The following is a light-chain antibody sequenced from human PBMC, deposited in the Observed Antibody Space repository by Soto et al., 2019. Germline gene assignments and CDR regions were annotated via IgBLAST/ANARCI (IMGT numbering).Light chain of an antibody. J-gene: IGKJ1*01. CDR3: QQYKSYWT. V-gene: IGKV1-5*03. CDR2: KAS. Sequence: DIQMTQSPSTLSASLGDRVTITCRASQNINSWLAWYQQKPGKAPNLLIYKASSLENGVPSRFSGSGSGTEFNLTISLLQPDDFAAYYCQQYKSYWTFGQGTKVEIK. CDR1: QNINSW.